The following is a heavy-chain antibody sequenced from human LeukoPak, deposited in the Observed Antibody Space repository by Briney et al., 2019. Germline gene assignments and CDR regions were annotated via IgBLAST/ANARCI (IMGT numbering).Heavy chain of an antibody. Sequence: PGGSLRLSCVASGFTFSDYYMSWIRQAPGKGLEWVSYIRSNGTTIHYADSVKGRFTISRDNAKNSLYLQMNSLRAEDTAVYYCARDRGAVTDVFDYWGQGTLVTVSS. J-gene: IGHJ4*02. D-gene: IGHD6-19*01. CDR1: GFTFSDYY. CDR3: ARDRGAVTDVFDY. V-gene: IGHV3-11*04. CDR2: IRSNGTTI.